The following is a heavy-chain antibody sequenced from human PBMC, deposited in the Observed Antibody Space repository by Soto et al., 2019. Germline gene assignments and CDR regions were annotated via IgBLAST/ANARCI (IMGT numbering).Heavy chain of an antibody. Sequence: PSETLSLTCAVYGGSFSGYYWSWIRQPPGKGLEWIGEINHSGSTNYNPSLKSRVTISVDTSKNQFSLKLSSVTAADTAVYYCASPPRYSGSYHGNYFDYWGQGTLVTVSS. CDR2: INHSGST. CDR1: GGSFSGYY. V-gene: IGHV4-34*01. D-gene: IGHD1-26*01. CDR3: ASPPRYSGSYHGNYFDY. J-gene: IGHJ4*02.